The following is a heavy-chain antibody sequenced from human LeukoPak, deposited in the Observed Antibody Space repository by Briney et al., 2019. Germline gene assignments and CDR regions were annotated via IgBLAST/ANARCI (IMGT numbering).Heavy chain of an antibody. V-gene: IGHV3-30*18. CDR3: AKGGYVAAASY. CDR1: GFTFSSYG. Sequence: GGSLRLSCAASGFTFSSYGMHWVRQAPGKGLEWVAVMSYDGSNKYYADSVKGRFTISRDNSKNTLYLQMNSLRAEDTAVYYCAKGGYVAAASYWGQGTLVTVSS. D-gene: IGHD6-13*01. CDR2: MSYDGSNK. J-gene: IGHJ4*02.